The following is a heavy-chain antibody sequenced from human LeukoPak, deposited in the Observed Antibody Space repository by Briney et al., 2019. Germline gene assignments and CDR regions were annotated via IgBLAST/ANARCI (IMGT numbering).Heavy chain of an antibody. CDR2: IYYSGST. CDR3: ARGLWPGNFDY. D-gene: IGHD2-21*01. Sequence: SETLSLTCAVYGGSFSGYYWSWIRQPPGKGLEWIGSIYYSGSTYYNPSLKSRVTISVDTSKNQFSLKLSSVTAADTAVYYCARGLWPGNFDYWGQGTLVTVSS. CDR1: GGSFSGYY. V-gene: IGHV4-34*01. J-gene: IGHJ4*02.